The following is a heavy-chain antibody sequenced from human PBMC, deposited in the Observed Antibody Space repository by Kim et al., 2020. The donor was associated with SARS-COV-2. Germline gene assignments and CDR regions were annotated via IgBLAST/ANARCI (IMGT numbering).Heavy chain of an antibody. D-gene: IGHD2-2*01. CDR2: ISSSSSYT. CDR1: GFTFSDYY. Sequence: GGSLRLSCAASGFTFSDYYMSWIRQAPGKGLEWVSYISSSSSYTNYADSVKGRFTISRDNAKNSLYLQMNSLRAEDTAVYYCARGRSRTTRYYFDYWGQGTLVTVSS. CDR3: ARGRSRTTRYYFDY. J-gene: IGHJ4*02. V-gene: IGHV3-11*05.